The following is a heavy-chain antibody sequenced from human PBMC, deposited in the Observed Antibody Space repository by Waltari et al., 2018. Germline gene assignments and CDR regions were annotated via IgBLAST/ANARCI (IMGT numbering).Heavy chain of an antibody. CDR2: IYHSGST. CDR3: ASRSPYYDFWSGYFDY. V-gene: IGHV4-38-2*01. CDR1: GYSISSGYY. D-gene: IGHD3-3*01. Sequence: QVQLQESGPGLVKPSETLSLTCAVSGYSISSGYYWGWIRQPPGKGLEWIGSIYHSGSTYYTPSLKSRVTISVDTSKNQFSLKLSSVTAADTAVYYCASRSPYYDFWSGYFDYWGQGTLVTVSS. J-gene: IGHJ4*02.